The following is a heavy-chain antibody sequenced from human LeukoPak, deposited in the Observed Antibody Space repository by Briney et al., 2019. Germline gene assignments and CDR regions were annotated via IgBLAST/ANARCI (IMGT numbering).Heavy chain of an antibody. V-gene: IGHV4-59*08. Sequence: SETLSLTCTVSGGSISSYYWSWIRQPPGKGLEWIGYIYYSGSTNYNPSLKSRVTISVDTSKNQFSLKLSSVTAADTAVYYCVRAGERYYDFWSGYSTSIYGMDVWGQGTTVTVSS. CDR3: VRAGERYYDFWSGYSTSIYGMDV. CDR2: IYYSGST. CDR1: GGSISSYY. D-gene: IGHD3-3*01. J-gene: IGHJ6*02.